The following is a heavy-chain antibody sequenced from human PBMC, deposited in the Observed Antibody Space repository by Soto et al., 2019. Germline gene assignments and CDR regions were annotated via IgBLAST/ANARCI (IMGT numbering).Heavy chain of an antibody. CDR1: GFTFRSFS. CDR3: ARDNGIAASFDP. CDR2: ISISSRTI. J-gene: IGHJ5*02. Sequence: PGVSLRLSWAASGFTFRSFSMNWVLQAPGKGLEWVSYISISSRTIYYADSVKGRFTISRDDAKNSLYLQMTSLRDEDTSVYYCARDNGIAASFDPWGQGTLVIVSS. V-gene: IGHV3-48*02. D-gene: IGHD6-13*01.